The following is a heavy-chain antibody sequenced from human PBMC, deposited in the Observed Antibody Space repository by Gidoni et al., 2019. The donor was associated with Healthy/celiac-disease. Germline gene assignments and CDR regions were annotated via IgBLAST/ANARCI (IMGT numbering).Heavy chain of an antibody. D-gene: IGHD3-22*01. Sequence: QVQLVQSGASVTKPGSSVKVSCKASGGTFSSYAISRVRQAPGQGLEWMGGIIPICGTANYAQKFQGRVTITADESTSTAYMELSSLRSEDTAVYYCARDDPTYYYDSSGYFPYFQHWGQGTLVTVSS. CDR1: GGTFSSYA. V-gene: IGHV1-69*01. J-gene: IGHJ1*01. CDR2: IIPICGTA. CDR3: ARDDPTYYYDSSGYFPYFQH.